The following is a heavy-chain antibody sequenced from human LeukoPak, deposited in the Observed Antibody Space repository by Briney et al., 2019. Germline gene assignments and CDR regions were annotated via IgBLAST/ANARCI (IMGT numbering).Heavy chain of an antibody. CDR3: ARVVGANLTYYYYYGMDV. D-gene: IGHD1-26*01. CDR1: GDTFSDLY. J-gene: IGHJ6*02. CDR2: INPDRGGT. V-gene: IGHV1-2*02. Sequence: ASVQVSCKASGDTFSDLYIHWLRMAPGQGLEWVGWINPDRGGTNHAQKFQGRVTMTRDMSSNTAYMELNRLRSDDTAVYFCARVVGANLTYYYYYGMDVWGQGTTVTVSS.